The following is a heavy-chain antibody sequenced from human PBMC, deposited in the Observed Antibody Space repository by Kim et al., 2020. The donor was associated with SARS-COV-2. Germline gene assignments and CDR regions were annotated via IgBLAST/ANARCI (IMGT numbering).Heavy chain of an antibody. CDR2: IQRDGSKK. CDR3: AIIDNGVDV. J-gene: IGHJ6*02. V-gene: IGHV3-7*03. CDR1: TFIFRSNV. Sequence: GGSLRLSCAASTFIFRSNVMTWVRQAPGKGLEWVANIQRDGSKKYYMDSVKGRFTISRDIAKNSLSLQMDSLRVEDTAIYYCAIIDNGVDVGGQGTTVIV. D-gene: IGHD1-26*01.